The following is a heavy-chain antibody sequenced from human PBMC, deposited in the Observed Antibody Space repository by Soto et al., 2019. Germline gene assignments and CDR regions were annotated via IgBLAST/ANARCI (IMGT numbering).Heavy chain of an antibody. CDR2: IYPGDSDT. Sequence: GESLKISCKGSGYSFTSYWIGWVRQMPGKGLEWMGIIYPGDSDTRYSPSFQGQVTISADKSISTAYLQWSSLKASDTAMYYCARHANYDILTGYYRPSSYHREQVCGQAPRVT. J-gene: IGHJ4*01. D-gene: IGHD3-9*01. CDR1: GYSFTSYW. V-gene: IGHV5-51*01. CDR3: ARHANYDILTGYYRPSSYHREQV.